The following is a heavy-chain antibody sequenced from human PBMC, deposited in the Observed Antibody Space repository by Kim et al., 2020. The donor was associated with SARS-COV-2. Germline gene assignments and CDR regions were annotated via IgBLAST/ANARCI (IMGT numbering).Heavy chain of an antibody. D-gene: IGHD4-4*01. J-gene: IGHJ6*03. V-gene: IGHV3-74*01. CDR3: ARLSGPVTTSFWYYYYYMDV. Sequence: RVTISRDTAKNTLYLQMNSLRAEDTAVYYCARLSGPVTTSFWYYYYYMDVWGKGTTVTVSS.